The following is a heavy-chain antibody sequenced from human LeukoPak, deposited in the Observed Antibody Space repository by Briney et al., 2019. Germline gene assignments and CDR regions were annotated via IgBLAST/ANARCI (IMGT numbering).Heavy chain of an antibody. CDR1: GFTFSSYA. CDR3: AKSPWVGSSGYYDY. Sequence: GGSLKLSCAASGFTFSSYAMSWVRKAPGKGLEWVSAISGSGGSTYYADSVKGRFTISRDNSKNTLYLQMNSLRAEDTAVYYCAKSPWVGSSGYYDYWGQGTLVTVSS. J-gene: IGHJ4*02. D-gene: IGHD3-22*01. V-gene: IGHV3-23*01. CDR2: ISGSGGST.